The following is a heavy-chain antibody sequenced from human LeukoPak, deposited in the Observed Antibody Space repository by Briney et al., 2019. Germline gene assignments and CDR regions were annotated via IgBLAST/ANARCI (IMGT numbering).Heavy chain of an antibody. D-gene: IGHD6-13*01. CDR3: ARQSRVGSSWYIIDY. J-gene: IGHJ4*02. CDR2: IHPGDSET. Sequence: GESLKISCKGSGYSSTSYWIGWVRQMPGKGLEWLGIIHPGDSETRYSPSFQGQVSISVDKSISTAYLQWSSLKASDTAMYYCARQSRVGSSWYIIDYWGQGTLVTVSS. V-gene: IGHV5-51*01. CDR1: GYSSTSYW.